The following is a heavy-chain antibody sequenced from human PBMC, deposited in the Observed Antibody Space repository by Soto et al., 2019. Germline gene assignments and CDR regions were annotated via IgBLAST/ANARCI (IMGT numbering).Heavy chain of an antibody. CDR2: INPNSGGT. CDR3: ARDRLWVRGVPFPYGYYGMDV. J-gene: IGHJ6*02. V-gene: IGHV1-2*04. CDR1: GYTFTGYY. D-gene: IGHD3-10*01. Sequence: GASVKVSCKASGYTFTGYYMHWVRQAPGQGLEWMGWINPNSGGTNYAQKFQGWVTMTRDTSISTAYMELSRLRSDDTAVYYCARDRLWVRGVPFPYGYYGMDVWGQGTTVTVSS.